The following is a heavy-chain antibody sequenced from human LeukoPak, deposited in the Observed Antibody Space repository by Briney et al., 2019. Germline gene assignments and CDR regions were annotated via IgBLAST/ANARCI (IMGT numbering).Heavy chain of an antibody. D-gene: IGHD5-18*01. CDR2: IVPILGTA. V-gene: IGHV1-69*13. Sequence: ASVKVSCKAPGGSFGRYAISWVRQAPGQGLGWMGGIVPILGTANYAQKFQGRVTITADDSTGTAYMELTSLRSADTAVYYCARSQGYSYGSSYWGQGTLVTVSS. CDR1: GGSFGRYA. CDR3: ARSQGYSYGSSY. J-gene: IGHJ4*02.